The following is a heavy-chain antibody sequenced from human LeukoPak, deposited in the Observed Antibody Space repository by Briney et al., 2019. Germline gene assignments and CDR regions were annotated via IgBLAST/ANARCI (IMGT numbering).Heavy chain of an antibody. J-gene: IGHJ6*02. D-gene: IGHD6-13*01. CDR1: GGSISSYY. CDR3: ARYSSSWPYYGMDV. V-gene: IGHV4-59*01. Sequence: KASETLSLTCTVSGGSISSYYWSWIRQPPGKGLEWIGYIYYSGSTNYNPSLKSRVTISVDTSKNQFSLKLSSVTAADTAVYYCARYSSSWPYYGMDVWGQGTTVTVSS. CDR2: IYYSGST.